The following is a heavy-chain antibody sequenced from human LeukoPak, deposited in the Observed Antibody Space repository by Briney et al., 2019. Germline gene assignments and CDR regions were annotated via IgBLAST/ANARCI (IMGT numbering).Heavy chain of an antibody. CDR2: INPKSGVT. CDR1: GYTFTDYQ. D-gene: IGHD3-9*01. V-gene: IGHV1-2*02. CDR3: ARVARIPQNYDLLTGHYSSPPYVFDI. J-gene: IGHJ3*02. Sequence: ASVKVSCKASGYTFTDYQMHWVRQAPGQGPEWMGWINPKSGVTNYAQKFQGRVTMTRDTSITTTYMDLSRLRSDDTAVYYCARVARIPQNYDLLTGHYSSPPYVFDIWGQGTRVTVSA.